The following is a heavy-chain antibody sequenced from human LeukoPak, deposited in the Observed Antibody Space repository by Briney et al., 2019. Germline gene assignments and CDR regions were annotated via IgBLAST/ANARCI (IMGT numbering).Heavy chain of an antibody. CDR3: ARGRYTQE. V-gene: IGHV3-74*01. CDR1: GFTFNSYW. Sequence: PGGSLRLSCAASGFTFNSYWMHWVRQAPGKGLVWVSRINNDGSGSSYADSVKGRFTISRDNAKNTLYLQMDSLRAEDTAVYYCARGRYTQEWGQGTLVTVSS. J-gene: IGHJ4*02. CDR2: INNDGSGS. D-gene: IGHD1-14*01.